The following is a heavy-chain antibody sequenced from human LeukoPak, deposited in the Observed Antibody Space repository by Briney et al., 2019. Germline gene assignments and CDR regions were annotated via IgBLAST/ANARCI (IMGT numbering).Heavy chain of an antibody. CDR2: INHSGST. V-gene: IGHV4-34*01. D-gene: IGHD6-19*01. Sequence: SETLSLTCAVYGGSFSGYYWSWIRQPPGKGLECIGEINHSGSTNYNPSLKSRVTISVDTSKNQFSLKLSSVTAADTAVYYCARFGSGWHYFDYWGQGTLVTVSS. CDR1: GGSFSGYY. J-gene: IGHJ4*02. CDR3: ARFGSGWHYFDY.